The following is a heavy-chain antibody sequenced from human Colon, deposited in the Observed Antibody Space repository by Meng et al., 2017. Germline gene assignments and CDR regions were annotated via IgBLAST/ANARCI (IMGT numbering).Heavy chain of an antibody. J-gene: IGHJ4*02. Sequence: VPLQESGPGLVRPSEPLSPPCNVSGGSVSSASYYWGWIRQPPGKGLEWIGLIHYSGSRNYNPSLKSRVTMSVDTSKNQVSLRLTSVTAADTAVYYCARFYGSGTFEVHDYWGQGTLVTVSS. CDR3: ARFYGSGTFEVHDY. CDR1: GGSVSSASYY. CDR2: IHYSGSR. V-gene: IGHV4-61*01. D-gene: IGHD3-10*01.